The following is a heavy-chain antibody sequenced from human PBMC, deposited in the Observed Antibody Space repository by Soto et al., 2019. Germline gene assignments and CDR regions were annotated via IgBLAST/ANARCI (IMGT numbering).Heavy chain of an antibody. J-gene: IGHJ4*02. Sequence: GGSLRLSCAASGFTFSSYSMNWVRQAPGKGLEWVSSISSSSSYIYYADSVKGRFTISKDNPKNSLYLQMKSLRAEDTAVYYCAYDALDFVLKEYSHPRSSYNVDYWGQGTLVTFSS. D-gene: IGHD2-8*01. CDR3: AYDALDFVLKEYSHPRSSYNVDY. CDR2: ISSSSSYI. CDR1: GFTFSSYS. V-gene: IGHV3-21*04.